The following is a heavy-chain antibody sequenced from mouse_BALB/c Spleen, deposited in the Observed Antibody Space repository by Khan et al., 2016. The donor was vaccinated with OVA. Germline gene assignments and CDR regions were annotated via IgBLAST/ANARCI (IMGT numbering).Heavy chain of an antibody. CDR2: IDPKTGVT. CDR1: GYTFPDYE. CDR3: TRSTCAY. J-gene: IGHJ3*01. Sequence: QVQLQQSGAELVRPGASVTLSCKASGYTFPDYELHWVKQTPVHGLEWIGAIDPKTGVTAYNQKFKGKATLTADKSSSPAYMELRSLTSEDSAIYYCTRSTCAYWGQGTLVTVSA. V-gene: IGHV1-15*01.